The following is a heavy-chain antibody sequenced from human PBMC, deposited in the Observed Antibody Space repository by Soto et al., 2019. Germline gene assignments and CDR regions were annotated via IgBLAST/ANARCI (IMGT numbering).Heavy chain of an antibody. J-gene: IGHJ3*02. D-gene: IGHD6-19*01. V-gene: IGHV3-43D*04. CDR1: VFTFDDYA. CDR3: AKADSSGWQNDAFDI. Sequence: VGSLRLSCASSVFTFDDYAMHCVRQSPGKCLEWVSLISWDGGSTYYADSVKGRFTISRDKSKNSLYLQMNSLRAEDTALYYCAKADSSGWQNDAFDIWGKGTIVTV. CDR2: ISWDGGST.